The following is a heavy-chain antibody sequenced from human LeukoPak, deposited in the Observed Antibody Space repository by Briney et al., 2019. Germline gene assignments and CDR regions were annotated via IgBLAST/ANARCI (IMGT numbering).Heavy chain of an antibody. D-gene: IGHD2-15*01. V-gene: IGHV1-2*02. Sequence: ASVKGSCKASGYTFSDYYMNWVRQAPGQGLEWIGWINPKTGDTYYAQKFQGRVTMTRDTSIGTAYMDLSRLKSDDTAVYYCARGVVASTFYYYMDVWGKGTTVTVSS. CDR1: GYTFSDYY. CDR2: INPKTGDT. J-gene: IGHJ6*03. CDR3: ARGVVASTFYYYMDV.